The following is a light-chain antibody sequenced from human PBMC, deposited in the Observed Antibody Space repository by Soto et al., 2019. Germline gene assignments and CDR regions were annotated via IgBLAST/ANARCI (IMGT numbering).Light chain of an antibody. CDR2: DVS. CDR1: SSDVGGYNY. CDR3: TSYTSSSILL. J-gene: IGLJ2*01. V-gene: IGLV2-14*01. Sequence: QSALTQPASVSGSTGQSIAISCTGTSSDVGGYNYVSWYQQHPGKAPKLMIYDVSNRPSGVSDRFSGSKSGNTASLTISGLQAEDEADYYCTSYTSSSILLFGGGTKLTVL.